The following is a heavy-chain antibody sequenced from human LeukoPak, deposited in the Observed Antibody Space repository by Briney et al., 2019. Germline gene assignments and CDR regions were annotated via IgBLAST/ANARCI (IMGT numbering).Heavy chain of an antibody. D-gene: IGHD3-9*01. CDR1: GFTVSSNY. CDR2: IYSGGST. Sequence: GGSLRLSCAASGFTVSSNYMSWVRQAPGKGLEWVSVIYSGGSTYYADSVKGRFTISRDNSKNTLYLQMNSLRAEDTAVYYCASRSYDILTGYPPYYYGMDVWGQGTTVTVSS. J-gene: IGHJ6*02. V-gene: IGHV3-66*01. CDR3: ASRSYDILTGYPPYYYGMDV.